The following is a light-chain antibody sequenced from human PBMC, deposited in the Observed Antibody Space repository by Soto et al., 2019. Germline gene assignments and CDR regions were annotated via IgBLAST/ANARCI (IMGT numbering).Light chain of an antibody. CDR2: KIS. V-gene: IGKV2-24*01. CDR3: IQATQFPRP. CDR1: QSLVHTDGDTY. J-gene: IGKJ1*01. Sequence: DIVMTQSPLSSPVTLGQPASISCRSSQSLVHTDGDTYLSWLQQRPGQPPRLLIYKISNRLSGVPDRFSGSGAGTYFALKISRVEAEDVGVYYCIQATQFPRPFGQGTKVEL.